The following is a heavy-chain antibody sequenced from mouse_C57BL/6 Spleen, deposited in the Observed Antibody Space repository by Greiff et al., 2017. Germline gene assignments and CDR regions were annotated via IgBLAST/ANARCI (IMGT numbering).Heavy chain of an antibody. V-gene: IGHV1-85*01. CDR3: ARGGNYEDYAMDY. J-gene: IGHJ4*01. Sequence: VQLQQSGPELVKPGASVKLSCKASGYNFTSYDINWVKQRPGQGLEWIGWIYPRDGSTKYNEKFKGKDTLTVDTSSSTAYMELHSLTSEDSAVYFCARGGNYEDYAMDYWGQGTSVTVSS. CDR1: GYNFTSYD. CDR2: IYPRDGST. D-gene: IGHD2-1*01.